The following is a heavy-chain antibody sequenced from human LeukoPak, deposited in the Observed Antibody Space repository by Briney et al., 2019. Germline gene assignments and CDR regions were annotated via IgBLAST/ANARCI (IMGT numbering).Heavy chain of an antibody. CDR1: GFTFSSYS. D-gene: IGHD3-9*01. CDR2: ISSSSSYI. CDR3: ARGAVYYDILTGYDFDY. J-gene: IGHJ4*02. V-gene: IGHV3-21*01. Sequence: GGSLRLSCAASGFTFSSYSMNWVRQAPGKGLEWVSSISSSSSYIYYADSVKGRFTISRDNAKNSLYLQMSSLRAEDTAVYYCARGAVYYDILTGYDFDYWGQGTLVTVSS.